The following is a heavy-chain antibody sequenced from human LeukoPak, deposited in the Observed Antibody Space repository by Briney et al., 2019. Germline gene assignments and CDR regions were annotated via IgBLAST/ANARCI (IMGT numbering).Heavy chain of an antibody. CDR1: GYTLTELS. D-gene: IGHD6-13*01. CDR3: ATPSINSSWYYFDY. J-gene: IGHJ4*02. V-gene: IGHV1-24*01. Sequence: ASVKVSCKVSGYTLTELSMHWVRQAPGKGLEWMGGFDPEDGETIYAQKFQGRVTMTEDTSTDTAYMELSSLRSEDTAVYYCATPSINSSWYYFDYWGQGTLVTVSS. CDR2: FDPEDGET.